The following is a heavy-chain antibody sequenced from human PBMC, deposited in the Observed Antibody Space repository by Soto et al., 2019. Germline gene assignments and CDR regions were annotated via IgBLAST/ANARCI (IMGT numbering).Heavy chain of an antibody. V-gene: IGHV3-33*01. Sequence: GGSLRLSCAASGFTFSSYGMHWVRQAPGKGLEWVAVIWYDGSNKYYADSVKGRFTISRDNSKNTLYLQMNSLRAEDTAVYYCARDPPYSSGWYPFFDYWGQGTLVPVSS. CDR2: IWYDGSNK. CDR3: ARDPPYSSGWYPFFDY. CDR1: GFTFSSYG. D-gene: IGHD6-19*01. J-gene: IGHJ4*02.